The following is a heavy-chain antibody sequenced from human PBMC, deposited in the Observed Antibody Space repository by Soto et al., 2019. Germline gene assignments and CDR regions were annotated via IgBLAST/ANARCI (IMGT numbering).Heavy chain of an antibody. CDR2: IYYSGST. CDR3: ARGGGYSGYDYKYYFDY. D-gene: IGHD5-12*01. J-gene: IGHJ4*02. V-gene: IGHV4-59*01. CDR1: GGSISSYY. Sequence: PSETLSLTCTVSGGSISSYYWSWIRQPPGKGLEWIGYIYYSGSTNYNPSLKSRVTISVDTSKNQFSLKLSSVTAADTAVYYCARGGGYSGYDYKYYFDYWGQGTPVTVSS.